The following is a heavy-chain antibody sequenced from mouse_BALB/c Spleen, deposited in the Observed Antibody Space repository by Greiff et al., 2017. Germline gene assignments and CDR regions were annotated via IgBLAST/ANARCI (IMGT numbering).Heavy chain of an antibody. V-gene: IGHV5-6-5*01. J-gene: IGHJ4*01. Sequence: EVQGVESGGGLVKPGGSLKLSCAASGFTFSSYAMSWVRQTPEKRLEWVASISSGGSTYYPDSVKGRFTIPRDNARNILYLQMSSLRSEDTAMYYCARGGYDGPYAMDYWGQGTSVTVSS. CDR2: ISSGGST. CDR1: GFTFSSYA. D-gene: IGHD2-2*01. CDR3: ARGGYDGPYAMDY.